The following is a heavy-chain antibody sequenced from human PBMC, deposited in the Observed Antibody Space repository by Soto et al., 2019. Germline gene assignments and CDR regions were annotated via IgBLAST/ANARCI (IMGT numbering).Heavy chain of an antibody. Sequence: PGGSLRLSCAASGFTFSSYAMHWVRQAPGKGLEWVAVISYDGSNKYYADSVKGRFTISRDNSKNTLYLQMNSLRAEDTAVYYCARIMVRGVIAAWALDYWGQGTLVTVSS. CDR3: ARIMVRGVIAAWALDY. CDR1: GFTFSSYA. CDR2: ISYDGSNK. V-gene: IGHV3-30-3*01. D-gene: IGHD3-10*01. J-gene: IGHJ4*02.